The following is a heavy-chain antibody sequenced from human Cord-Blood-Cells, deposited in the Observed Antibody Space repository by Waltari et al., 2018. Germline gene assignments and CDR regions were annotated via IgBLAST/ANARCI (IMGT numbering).Heavy chain of an antibody. CDR2: IVVGSGNT. CDR1: GFTFTSSA. Sequence: QMQLVQSGPEVKKPGTSVKASCKASGFTFTSSAVQWVRQARGQRLEWIGWIVVGSGNTNYEQKFQERVTITRDMSTSTAYMELSSLRSEDTAVYYCAADAGSSWYYYYYGMDVWGQGTTVTVSS. CDR3: AADAGSSWYYYYYGMDV. J-gene: IGHJ6*02. D-gene: IGHD6-13*01. V-gene: IGHV1-58*01.